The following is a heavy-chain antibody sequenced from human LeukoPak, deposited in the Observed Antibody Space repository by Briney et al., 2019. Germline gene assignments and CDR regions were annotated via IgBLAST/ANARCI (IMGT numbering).Heavy chain of an antibody. D-gene: IGHD5-24*01. V-gene: IGHV4-59*01. CDR3: ARYPFDGYNYYFDY. J-gene: IGHJ4*02. CDR1: GASISSYY. Sequence: SETLSLTCTVSGASISSYYWSWIRQPPGNGLEWIGYIYYSGSSNYNPSLKSRVTISVDTSKNQFSLKLSSVTAADTAVYYCARYPFDGYNYYFDYWGQGTLVTVSS. CDR2: IYYSGSS.